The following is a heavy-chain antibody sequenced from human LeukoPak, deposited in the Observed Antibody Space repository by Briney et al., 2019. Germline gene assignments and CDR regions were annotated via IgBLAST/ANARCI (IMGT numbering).Heavy chain of an antibody. CDR1: GGSISNYY. J-gene: IGHJ3*02. CDR3: ARRAAGDAFDI. V-gene: IGHV4-59*12. CDR2: IYQSGST. D-gene: IGHD6-13*01. Sequence: PSETLSLTCTVSGGSISNYYWSWIRQPPGKGLEWIGYIYQSGSTDYNPSLKSRVTISVDTSKNQFSLKLSSVTAADTAVYYCARRAAGDAFDIWGQGTMVTVSS.